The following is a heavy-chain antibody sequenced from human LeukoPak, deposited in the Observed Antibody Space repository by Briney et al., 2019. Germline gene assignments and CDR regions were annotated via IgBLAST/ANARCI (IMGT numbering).Heavy chain of an antibody. CDR2: MSYSGST. Sequence: PSETLSLTCSVSGGSISGHHWSWIRQPPGKGLEWIGYMSYSGSTNYNPSLKSRVTISLDTSKNQFSLKLTSVTAADTAVYYCARGLTGSGYYYYYYYMDVWGKGTTVTVSS. CDR3: ARGLTGSGYYYYYYYMDV. D-gene: IGHD3-10*01. J-gene: IGHJ6*03. CDR1: GGSISGHH. V-gene: IGHV4-59*11.